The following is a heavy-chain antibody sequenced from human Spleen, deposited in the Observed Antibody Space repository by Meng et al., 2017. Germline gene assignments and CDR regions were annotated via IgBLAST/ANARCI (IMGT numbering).Heavy chain of an antibody. CDR2: ISWNSGSI. V-gene: IGHV3-9*01. J-gene: IGHJ4*02. CDR3: ARAVAAAGINDY. Sequence: GGSLRLSCAASGFTFDDCAMHWVRQAPGKGLEWVSGISWNSGSIVYADSVKGRFTISRDNAKNSLYLQMNSLRAEDTALYYCARAVAAAGINDYWGQGTLVTVSS. CDR1: GFTFDDCA. D-gene: IGHD6-13*01.